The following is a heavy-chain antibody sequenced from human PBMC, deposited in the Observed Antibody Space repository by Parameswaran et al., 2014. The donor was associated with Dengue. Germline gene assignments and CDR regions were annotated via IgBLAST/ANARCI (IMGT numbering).Heavy chain of an antibody. CDR3: ARGRIAVAGRVFDY. J-gene: IGHJ4*01. CDR2: MNPNSGNT. D-gene: IGHD6-19*01. Sequence: WVRQAPGQGLEWMGWMNPNSGNTGYAQKFQGRVTMTRNTSISTAYMELSSLRSEDTAVYYCARGRIAVAGRVFDYWARNLVTVSS. V-gene: IGHV1-8*01.